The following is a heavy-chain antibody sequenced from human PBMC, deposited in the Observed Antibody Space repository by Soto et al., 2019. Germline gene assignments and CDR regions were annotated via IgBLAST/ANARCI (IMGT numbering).Heavy chain of an antibody. D-gene: IGHD6-13*01. V-gene: IGHV3-48*01. CDR2: ISTSSSII. CDR3: VRQQPPYYYYMDV. J-gene: IGHJ6*03. Sequence: GGSLRLSFAASGFTFGTYSMNWVRQAPGKGLEWVSYISTSSSIIYYADSVKGRFTISRDNAKNSLYLQMNSLRAEDTAVYYCVRQQPPYYYYMDVWGKGTTVTVSS. CDR1: GFTFGTYS.